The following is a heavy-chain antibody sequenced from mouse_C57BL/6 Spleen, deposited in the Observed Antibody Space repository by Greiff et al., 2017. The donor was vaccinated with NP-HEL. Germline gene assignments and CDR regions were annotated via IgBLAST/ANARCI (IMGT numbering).Heavy chain of an antibody. CDR3: AKSPTVVAYYYAMDY. D-gene: IGHD1-1*01. J-gene: IGHJ4*01. CDR1: GFTFSDYG. Sequence: EVKVVESGGGLVKPGGSLKLSCAASGFTFSDYGMHWVRQAPEKGLEWVAYISSGSSTIYYADTVKGRFTISRDNAKNTLFLQMTSLRSEDTAMYYCAKSPTVVAYYYAMDYWGQGTSVTVSS. V-gene: IGHV5-17*01. CDR2: ISSGSSTI.